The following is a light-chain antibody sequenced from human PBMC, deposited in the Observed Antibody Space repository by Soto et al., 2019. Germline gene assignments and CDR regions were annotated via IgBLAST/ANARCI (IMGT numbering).Light chain of an antibody. Sequence: QSVLTQPASVSGSPGPSITISCTGTSSDVGGYNYVSWYQQHPGKAAKLMIYDVSNRPSGVSNRFSGSKSGNTASLTISGLQAEDEADQYCSSYTSSSLRVFVGGTKVTVL. CDR3: SSYTSSSLRV. V-gene: IGLV2-14*01. CDR2: DVS. CDR1: SSDVGGYNY. J-gene: IGLJ3*02.